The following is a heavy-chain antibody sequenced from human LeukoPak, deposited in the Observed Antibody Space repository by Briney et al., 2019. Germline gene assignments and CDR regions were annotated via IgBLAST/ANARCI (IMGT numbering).Heavy chain of an antibody. Sequence: GGSLRLSCAASGFTFDDYAMHWVRQAPGKGLEWVSGISWSSDNIDYADSVKGRFTISRDNAKNSLYLQMSSLRVEDTALYYCAKDSGSSSGYESWFDPWGQGTLVTVSS. V-gene: IGHV3-9*01. CDR1: GFTFDDYA. J-gene: IGHJ5*02. D-gene: IGHD5-12*01. CDR3: AKDSGSSSGYESWFDP. CDR2: ISWSSDNI.